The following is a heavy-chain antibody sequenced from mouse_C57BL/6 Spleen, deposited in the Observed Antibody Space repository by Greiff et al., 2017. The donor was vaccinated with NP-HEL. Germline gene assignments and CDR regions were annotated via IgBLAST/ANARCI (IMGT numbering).Heavy chain of an antibody. CDR2: IDPSDSYT. CDR1: GYTFTSYW. D-gene: IGHD1-1*01. Sequence: QVQLQQPGAELVKPGASVKVSCKASGYTFTSYWMHWVKQRPGQGLEWIGVIDPSDSYTNYNQKFKGKATLTVDTSSSTAYMQLSSLTSEDSAVYYCARWDYYGSSYGYFDVWGTGTTVTVSS. CDR3: ARWDYYGSSYGYFDV. J-gene: IGHJ1*03. V-gene: IGHV1-59*01.